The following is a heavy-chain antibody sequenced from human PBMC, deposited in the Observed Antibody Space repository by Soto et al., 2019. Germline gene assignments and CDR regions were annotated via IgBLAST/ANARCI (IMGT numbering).Heavy chain of an antibody. V-gene: IGHV3-23*01. D-gene: IGHD5-18*01. CDR3: TTVNGYSYGRADY. CDR1: GFTFSSYA. CDR2: ISGSGGST. Sequence: PGGSLRLSCAASGFTFSSYAMSWVRQAPGKGLEWVSAISGSGGSTYYADSVKGRFTISRDNSKNTLYLQMNSLRAEDTAVYYCTTVNGYSYGRADYWGQGTLVTVSS. J-gene: IGHJ4*02.